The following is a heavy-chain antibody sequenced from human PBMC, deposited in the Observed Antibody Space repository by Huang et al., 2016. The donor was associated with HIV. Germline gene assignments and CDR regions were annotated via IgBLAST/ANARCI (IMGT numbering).Heavy chain of an antibody. Sequence: DVQLLESWGDFVQPGGSLRLSCAASRFTFSTYAMSWVRQAPGKGVEGVSAISGSGDKTYYADSVKGRFTISRDNSKNTLFLQMNSLRAEDTAVYYCAKVPTVVTFHWGQGTLVTVSS. CDR3: AKVPTVVTFH. V-gene: IGHV3-23*01. CDR2: ISGSGDKT. D-gene: IGHD2-21*02. CDR1: RFTFSTYA. J-gene: IGHJ4*02.